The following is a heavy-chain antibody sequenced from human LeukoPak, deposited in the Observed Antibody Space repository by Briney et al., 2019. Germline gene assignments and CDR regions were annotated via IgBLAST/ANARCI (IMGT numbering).Heavy chain of an antibody. V-gene: IGHV3-66*01. CDR1: GFTVSSNY. J-gene: IGHJ4*02. Sequence: GGSLRLSCAASGFTVSSNYMSWVRQAPGKGLEWVSVIYSGGSTYYADSVKGRFTISRDNSKNTLYLQMNSLRAEDTAVYYRAKDVQLVLDYWGQGTLVTVSS. CDR3: AKDVQLVLDY. D-gene: IGHD6-6*01. CDR2: IYSGGST.